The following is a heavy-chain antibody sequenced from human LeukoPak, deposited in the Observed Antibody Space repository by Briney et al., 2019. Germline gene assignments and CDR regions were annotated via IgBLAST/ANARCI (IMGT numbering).Heavy chain of an antibody. Sequence: KPSETLSLTCAVYGGSFSGYYWSWIRQPPGKGLEWIGEINHSGSTNYNPSLKSRVTISVDTSKNQFSLKMSSVTAADTAVYYCARSSGTGTLSYWGQRTLVTVSS. D-gene: IGHD6-25*01. V-gene: IGHV4-34*01. CDR1: GGSFSGYY. CDR3: ARSSGTGTLSY. J-gene: IGHJ4*02. CDR2: INHSGST.